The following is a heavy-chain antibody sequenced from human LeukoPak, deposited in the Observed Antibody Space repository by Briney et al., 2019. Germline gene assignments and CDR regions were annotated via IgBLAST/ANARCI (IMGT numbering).Heavy chain of an antibody. CDR1: GFTFSSYE. Sequence: GGSLRLSCAASGFTFSSYEMNWVRQAPGKGLEWVSYISSSGDTIYYADSVKGRFTISRDNAKNSLYLQMNSLRAEDTAVYYCARKTDHQTGGDYWGQGTLVTVSS. J-gene: IGHJ4*02. CDR2: ISSSGDTI. V-gene: IGHV3-48*03. D-gene: IGHD1-1*01. CDR3: ARKTDHQTGGDY.